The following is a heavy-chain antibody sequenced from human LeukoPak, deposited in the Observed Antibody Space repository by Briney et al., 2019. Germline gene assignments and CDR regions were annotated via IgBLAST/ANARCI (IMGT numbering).Heavy chain of an antibody. V-gene: IGHV3-23*01. D-gene: IGHD3-9*01. CDR1: GFTLSSYA. Sequence: PGGSLRLSCAASGFTLSSYAMSWVRQAPGKGLEWVSTISGRGGSTYYADSVKGRFTISRDNSKNTLYLQMNSLRAEDTAVYYCAKLTHPPDFDYWGQGTLVTVSS. CDR2: ISGRGGST. J-gene: IGHJ4*02. CDR3: AKLTHPPDFDY.